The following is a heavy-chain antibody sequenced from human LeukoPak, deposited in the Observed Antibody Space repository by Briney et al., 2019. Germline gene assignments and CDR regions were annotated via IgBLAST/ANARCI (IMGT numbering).Heavy chain of an antibody. CDR2: ISPSGDTV. CDR1: GFTFSSYE. Sequence: GGSLRLSCAASGFTFSSYEMNWVRQAPGKGLEWVSYISPSGDTVYYADSVKGRCTISRDNARNSLYLQINSLRAEDTADYYCARDVPLGYWGQGTLVTVSS. CDR3: ARDVPLGY. J-gene: IGHJ4*02. V-gene: IGHV3-48*03. D-gene: IGHD6-6*01.